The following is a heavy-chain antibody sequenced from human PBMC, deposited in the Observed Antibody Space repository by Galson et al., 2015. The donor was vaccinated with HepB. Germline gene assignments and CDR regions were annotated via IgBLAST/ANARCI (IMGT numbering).Heavy chain of an antibody. Sequence: SLRLSCAASGFTFRNYAMSWVRQAPGKGLEWVSTINWNGGNIHYADSVKGRFTISRDNAKNSLYLQMNSLRAGDTALYYCARGLIDDFWSASYFDYWGQGTLVTVSS. J-gene: IGHJ4*02. CDR2: INWNGGNI. D-gene: IGHD3-3*01. CDR3: ARGLIDDFWSASYFDY. CDR1: GFTFRNYA. V-gene: IGHV3-20*04.